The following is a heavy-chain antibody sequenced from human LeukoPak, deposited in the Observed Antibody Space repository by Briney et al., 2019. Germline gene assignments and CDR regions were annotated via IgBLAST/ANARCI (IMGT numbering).Heavy chain of an antibody. D-gene: IGHD3-22*01. J-gene: IGHJ4*02. Sequence: PGGSLRLSCSASGFTFSSYAMHWVRQAPGKGLEYVSAISSNGGSTYYADSVKGRFTISRDNSKNTLYPQMSSLRAEDTAVYYCVKAGYYDSSGYYYFDYWGQGTLVTVSS. V-gene: IGHV3-64D*09. CDR2: ISSNGGST. CDR3: VKAGYYDSSGYYYFDY. CDR1: GFTFSSYA.